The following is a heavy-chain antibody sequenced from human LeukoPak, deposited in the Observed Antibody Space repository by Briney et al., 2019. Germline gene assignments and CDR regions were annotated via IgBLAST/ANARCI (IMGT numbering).Heavy chain of an antibody. CDR2: INPDGSRT. CDR1: GFTFSTYW. J-gene: IGHJ3*02. Sequence: GGSLRLSCAASGFTFSTYWMHWVRQAPGKGLVWVSRINPDGSRTDYADSVKGRFTISRDNAKNTLYLQMNSLRAEDTAVYYCARGATVTTHDAFDIWGQGTMVTVSS. D-gene: IGHD4-17*01. V-gene: IGHV3-74*01. CDR3: ARGATVTTHDAFDI.